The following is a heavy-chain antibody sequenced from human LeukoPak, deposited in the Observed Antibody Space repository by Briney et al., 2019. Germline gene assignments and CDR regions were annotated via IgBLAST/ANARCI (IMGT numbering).Heavy chain of an antibody. Sequence: SETLSLTCAVSGGSISSSNWWSWVRQPPGKGLEWIGEIYHSGSTDYNPSLKSRVTISVDKSKNQFSLKLSSVTAADTAVYYCARVRIAVDEVYFDYWGQGTLVTVSS. V-gene: IGHV4-4*02. D-gene: IGHD6-19*01. CDR3: ARVRIAVDEVYFDY. J-gene: IGHJ4*02. CDR2: IYHSGST. CDR1: GGSISSSNW.